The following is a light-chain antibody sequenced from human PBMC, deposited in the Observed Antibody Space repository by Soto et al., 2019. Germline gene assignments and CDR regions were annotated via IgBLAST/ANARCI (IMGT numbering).Light chain of an antibody. CDR1: KLGDKY. J-gene: IGLJ2*01. V-gene: IGLV3-1*01. CDR2: QDN. CDR3: QAWDSSTVV. Sequence: SYELTQPPSVSVSPGQTASITCSGDKLGDKYASWYQQKPGQSPVLVIYQDNKRPSGIPERFFGSNSGNTATLTISGTQVVDEADYYCQAWDSSTVVFGGGTKVTVL.